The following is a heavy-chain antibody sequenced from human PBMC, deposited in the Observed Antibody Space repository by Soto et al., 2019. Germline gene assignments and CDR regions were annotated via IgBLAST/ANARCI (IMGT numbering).Heavy chain of an antibody. D-gene: IGHD2-21*02. J-gene: IGHJ4*02. Sequence: TLSLTCTVSGGSINNGFHYWGWIRQPPGKGLEYIGSQYYSGSTYYNPSLQSRVAIFIDTSKNQFSLKLSSVTAADTAVYFCARGDDFAGNDYFDYWGQGTLVTVSS. V-gene: IGHV4-39*01. CDR1: GGSINNGFHY. CDR3: ARGDDFAGNDYFDY. CDR2: QYYSGST.